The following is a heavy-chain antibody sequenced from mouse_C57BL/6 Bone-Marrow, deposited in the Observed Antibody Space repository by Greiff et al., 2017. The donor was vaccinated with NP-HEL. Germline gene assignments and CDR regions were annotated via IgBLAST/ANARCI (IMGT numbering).Heavy chain of an antibody. CDR3: AEGDTVVDY. V-gene: IGHV1-82*01. Sequence: VQLQQSGPELVKPGASVKISCKASGYAFSSSWMNWVKQRPGKGLEWIGRIYPGDGDTNYNGKFKGKATLTADKSSSTAYMQLNSLTSEDSAVYFCAEGDTVVDYWGQGTTLTVSS. CDR2: IYPGDGDT. CDR1: GYAFSSSW. J-gene: IGHJ2*01. D-gene: IGHD1-1*01.